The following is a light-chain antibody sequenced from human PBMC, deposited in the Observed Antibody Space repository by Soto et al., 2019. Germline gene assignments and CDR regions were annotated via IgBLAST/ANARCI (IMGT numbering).Light chain of an antibody. CDR3: SSYAGGNDYV. CDR1: SSDVGGYNY. V-gene: IGLV2-8*01. J-gene: IGLJ1*01. Sequence: QSVLTQPPSTSGSPGQSVTISCTGTSSDVGGYNYVSWYQQHPGKAPKLMIYEVIKRPAGVPDRFSCSKSGNTAALTVSGPQAEDEADYYCSSYAGGNDYVFGTGTKVTVL. CDR2: EVI.